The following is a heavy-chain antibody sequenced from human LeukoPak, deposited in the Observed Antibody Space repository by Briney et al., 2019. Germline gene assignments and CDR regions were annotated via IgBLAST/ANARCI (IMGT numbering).Heavy chain of an antibody. J-gene: IGHJ6*02. CDR3: ARKRRYCSSTSCYVGYYYYGMDV. CDR2: INHSGST. CDR1: GGSFSGYY. D-gene: IGHD2-2*01. Sequence: SETLSLTCAVYGGSFSGYYWSWIRQPPRKGLEWIGEINHSGSTNYNPSLKSRVTISVDTSKNQFSLKLSSVTAADTAVYYCARKRRYCSSTSCYVGYYYYGMDVWGQGTTVTVSS. V-gene: IGHV4-34*01.